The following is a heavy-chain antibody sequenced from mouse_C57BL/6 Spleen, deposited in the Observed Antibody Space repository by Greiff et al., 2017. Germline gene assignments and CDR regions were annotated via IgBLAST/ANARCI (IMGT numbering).Heavy chain of an antibody. D-gene: IGHD2-1*01. J-gene: IGHJ4*01. CDR1: GYTFTSYW. CDR3: AIPYLYGNYAMDY. Sequence: QVQLQQPGAELVKPGASVTVSCKASGYTFTSYWLHWVKQRPGQGLAWIGRIHPSDSATNSHQKFKGKATLTVDKSSSTAYMQLRSLTSEASAVYYCAIPYLYGNYAMDYGGQGTSVTGSS. V-gene: IGHV1-74*01. CDR2: IHPSDSAT.